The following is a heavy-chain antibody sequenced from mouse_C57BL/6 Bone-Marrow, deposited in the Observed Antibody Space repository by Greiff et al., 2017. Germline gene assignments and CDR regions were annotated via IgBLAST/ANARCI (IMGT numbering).Heavy chain of an antibody. J-gene: IGHJ4*01. V-gene: IGHV2-9-1*01. CDR3: ARNGAAQATYAMDY. CDR2: IWTGGGT. CDR1: GFSLTSYA. Sequence: VQGVESGPGLVAPSQSLSITCTVSGFSLTSYAISWVRQPPGKGLEWLGVIWTGGGTNYNSALKSRLSISKDNSKSQVFLKMNSLQTDDTARYYCARNGAAQATYAMDYWGQGTSVTVSS. D-gene: IGHD3-2*02.